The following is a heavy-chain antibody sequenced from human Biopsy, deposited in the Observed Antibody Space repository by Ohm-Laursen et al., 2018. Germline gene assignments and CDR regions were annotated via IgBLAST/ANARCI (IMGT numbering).Heavy chain of an antibody. V-gene: IGHV4-34*01. J-gene: IGHJ4*02. Sequence: TLSLTCAVSSGSISGNYWGWIRQPPGKGLEWMGEINHTGSTKYNPSLMSRVTISIDTSNSQFSLKLTSVTAADTAVYFCARARAYSDFWGGPKDYWGQGILVTVSP. CDR1: SGSISGNY. D-gene: IGHD3-3*01. CDR3: ARARAYSDFWGGPKDY. CDR2: INHTGST.